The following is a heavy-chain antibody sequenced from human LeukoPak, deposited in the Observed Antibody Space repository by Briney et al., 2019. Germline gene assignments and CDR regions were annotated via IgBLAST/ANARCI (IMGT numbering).Heavy chain of an antibody. J-gene: IGHJ4*02. D-gene: IGHD3-9*01. CDR3: ARTYYDILTGYSHFDY. CDR2: IYYSGST. CDR1: GGSISSYY. Sequence: SETLSLTCTVSGGSISSYYWSWIREPPGEGLECIGYIYYSGSTNYNPSLKSRVTISVDTSKNQFSLKLSSVTAADTAVYYCARTYYDILTGYSHFDYWGQGTLVTVSS. V-gene: IGHV4-59*08.